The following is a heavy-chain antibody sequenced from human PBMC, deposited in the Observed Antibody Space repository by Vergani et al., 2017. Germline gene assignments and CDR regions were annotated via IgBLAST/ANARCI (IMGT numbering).Heavy chain of an antibody. J-gene: IGHJ4*02. Sequence: VEAGGGLVQPGGSLRLSCTASGFTFSNSAVRWVRQAPGRGLAWVSSISGPGLSTYYADSVKGRFSISRDNAKNTLYLQMNSLRAEDTAVYYCARDSGSYYGGLDYWGQGTLVTVSS. D-gene: IGHD1-26*01. CDR1: GFTFSNSA. CDR3: ARDSGSYYGGLDY. V-gene: IGHV3-23*04. CDR2: ISGPGLST.